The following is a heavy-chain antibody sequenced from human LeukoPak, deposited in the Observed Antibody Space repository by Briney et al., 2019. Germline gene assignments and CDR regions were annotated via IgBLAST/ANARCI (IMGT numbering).Heavy chain of an antibody. CDR1: GGTIISEGFY. Sequence: PSETLSLTCTVSGGTIISEGFYWNWIRQLPGKDLEWIGSIYYTGSANYNRSLWSRVAISVDTSNYEFSLKLASVTSADTAVYYCRRARQAPPYIFWSAQNPNNYMAAWGKGTTSTVS. CDR2: IYYTGSA. V-gene: IGHV4-31*03. CDR3: RRARQAPPYIFWSAQNPNNYMAA. J-gene: IGHJ6*03. D-gene: IGHD3-3*01.